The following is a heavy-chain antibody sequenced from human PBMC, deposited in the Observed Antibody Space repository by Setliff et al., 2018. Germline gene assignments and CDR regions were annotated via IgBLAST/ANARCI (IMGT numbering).Heavy chain of an antibody. D-gene: IGHD2-15*01. CDR2: FDFEDGET. CDR1: GYTLTKLP. Sequence: ASVKVSCKVSGYTLTKLPMHWVRQAPGKGLEWLGGFDFEDGETIYAHKFQGRVTITADESTITAYMELSSLRSEDTAVYYCARVRDCSGGICHRGFHHYMDVWGKGTTVTVSS. J-gene: IGHJ6*03. V-gene: IGHV1-24*01. CDR3: ARVRDCSGGICHRGFHHYMDV.